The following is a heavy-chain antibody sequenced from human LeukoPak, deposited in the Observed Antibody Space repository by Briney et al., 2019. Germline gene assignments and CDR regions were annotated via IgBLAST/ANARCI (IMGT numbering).Heavy chain of an antibody. CDR3: ASGSQGNCSSTSCLSRLGPRYYMDV. J-gene: IGHJ6*03. CDR1: VGTFSSYA. CDR2: IIPFFGTA. V-gene: IGHV1-69*01. D-gene: IGHD2-2*01. Sequence: SVTVSFTASVGTFSSYAISWVRQAAGQGLEGMGGIIPFFGTANYAQKFPGRVTITPDESTSTAYTELSSLRSEDTAVYYCASGSQGNCSSTSCLSRLGPRYYMDVWGKATTVTASS.